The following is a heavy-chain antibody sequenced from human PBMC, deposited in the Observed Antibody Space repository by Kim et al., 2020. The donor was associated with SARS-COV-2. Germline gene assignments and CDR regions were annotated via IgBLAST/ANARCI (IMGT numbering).Heavy chain of an antibody. CDR1: GYTFTSYG. CDR3: ARDPSHILHYYYGMDV. Sequence: ASVKVSCKASGYTFTSYGISWVRQAPGQGLEWMGWISAYNGNTNYAQKLQGRVTMTTDTSTSTAYMELRSLRSDDTAVYYCARDPSHILHYYYGMDVWGQGTTVTVSS. CDR2: ISAYNGNT. J-gene: IGHJ6*02. V-gene: IGHV1-18*01. D-gene: IGHD2-21*01.